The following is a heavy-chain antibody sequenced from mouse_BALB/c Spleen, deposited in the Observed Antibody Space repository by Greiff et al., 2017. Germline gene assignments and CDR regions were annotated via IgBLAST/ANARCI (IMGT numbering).Heavy chain of an antibody. CDR1: GYSITSDYA. CDR2: ISYSGST. Sequence: EVMLVESGPGLVKPSQSLSLTCTVTGYSITSDYAWNWIRQFPGNKLEWMGYISYSGSTSYNPSLKSRISITRDTSKNQFFLQLNSVTTEDTATYYCALCRSYRDYAMDYWGQGTSVTVSS. D-gene: IGHD2-14*01. CDR3: ALCRSYRDYAMDY. J-gene: IGHJ4*01. V-gene: IGHV3-2*02.